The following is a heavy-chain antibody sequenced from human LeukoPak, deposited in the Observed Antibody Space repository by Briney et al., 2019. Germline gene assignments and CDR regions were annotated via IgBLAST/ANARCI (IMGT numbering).Heavy chain of an antibody. D-gene: IGHD1-26*01. V-gene: IGHV3-21*01. CDR3: ARDGWELNFDY. CDR1: GFTFSSYS. Sequence: PGGSLRLSCAASGFTFSSYSMNWVRQAPGKGLEWVSSISSSSYIYYADSVKGRFTISRDNAKNSLYLQMNSLRAEDTAVYYCARDGWELNFDYWGQGTLVTVSS. J-gene: IGHJ4*02. CDR2: ISSSSYI.